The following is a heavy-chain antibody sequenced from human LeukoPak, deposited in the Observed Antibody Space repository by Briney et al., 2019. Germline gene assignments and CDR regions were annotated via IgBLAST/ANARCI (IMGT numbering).Heavy chain of an antibody. V-gene: IGHV3-11*04. D-gene: IGHD2-2*01. CDR2: ISSSSSTI. CDR1: GFTFSDYY. CDR3: ARRGYCSSTSCSNTGYYFDF. Sequence: GGSPRLSCAASGFTFSDYYMNWIRQAPGKGLEWVSYISSSSSTIYYADSVKGRFTISRDNAKNSLYLQMNSLRAEDTAVYYCARRGYCSSTSCSNTGYYFDFWGQGTLVTVSS. J-gene: IGHJ4*02.